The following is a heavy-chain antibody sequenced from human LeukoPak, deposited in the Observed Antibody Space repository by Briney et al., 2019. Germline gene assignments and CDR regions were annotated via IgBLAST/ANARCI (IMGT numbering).Heavy chain of an antibody. CDR2: ISHDGSNN. D-gene: IGHD3-3*01. CDR3: AKVWSAHPNYYYMDG. Sequence: GGSLSLSCAASGFTFSSYGMRWVRQAPGKGLEWVADISHDGSNNHYADSVKGRFTSSRDKSKNTLYLQMNSLRAEDTAVYYCAKVWSAHPNYYYMDGWGKGTTVTSSS. V-gene: IGHV3-30*18. J-gene: IGHJ6*03. CDR1: GFTFSSYG.